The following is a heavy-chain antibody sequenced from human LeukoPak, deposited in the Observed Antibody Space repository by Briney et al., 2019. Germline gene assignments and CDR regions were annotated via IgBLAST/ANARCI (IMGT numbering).Heavy chain of an antibody. Sequence: GASVKVSCKASGGTFSSYAISWVRQAPGQRLEWMGGIIPIFGTANYAQKFQGRVTITADKSTSTAYMELSSLRSEDTAVYYCARPTTYGDYGWFDPWGQGTLVTVSS. V-gene: IGHV1-69*06. D-gene: IGHD4-17*01. J-gene: IGHJ5*02. CDR1: GGTFSSYA. CDR2: IIPIFGTA. CDR3: ARPTTYGDYGWFDP.